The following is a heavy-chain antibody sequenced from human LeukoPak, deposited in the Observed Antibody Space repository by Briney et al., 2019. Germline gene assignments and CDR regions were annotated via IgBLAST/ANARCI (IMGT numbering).Heavy chain of an antibody. Sequence: LSRTCPVSGGVIRWGGFDWSWIGHRPGKGLEWIGYIYYSRSTYSTPSPTSRVTISEDKSKNQIALQLSYGPGADPAVYYCARLAAAVPQRFDPWGQGTLVTVSS. J-gene: IGHJ5*02. CDR1: GGVIRWGGFD. CDR3: ARLAAAVPQRFDP. CDR2: IYYSRST. D-gene: IGHD6-13*01. V-gene: IGHV4-31*03.